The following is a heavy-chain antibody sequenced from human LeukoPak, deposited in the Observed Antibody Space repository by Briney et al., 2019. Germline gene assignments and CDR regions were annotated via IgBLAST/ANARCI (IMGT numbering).Heavy chain of an antibody. CDR3: AKLPSYYYDSSDYYYFDY. V-gene: IGHV3-23*01. CDR2: ISGSGGST. CDR1: GFTFSSYA. D-gene: IGHD3-22*01. J-gene: IGHJ4*02. Sequence: GGSLRLSCAASGFTFSSYAMSWVRQAPGKGLEWVSAISGSGGSTYYADSVKGRFTISRDNSKNTLYLQMNSLRAEDTAVYYCAKLPSYYYDSSDYYYFDYWGQGTLVTVSS.